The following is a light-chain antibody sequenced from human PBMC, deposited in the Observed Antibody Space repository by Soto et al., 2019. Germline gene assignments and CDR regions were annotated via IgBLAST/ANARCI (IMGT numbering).Light chain of an antibody. V-gene: IGLV2-18*02. CDR1: DSDVGYYNR. CDR2: AVT. CDR3: SSYTRLNTWV. Sequence: QSVLTQPPSVSGSPGQSVTISCTGTDSDVGYYNRVSWYQQSPGTAPKLMLYAVTTRPSGVPGRFSESKSGNTASLTISGLQDEDEAAYYCSSYTRLNTWVFGGGTKLTVL. J-gene: IGLJ3*02.